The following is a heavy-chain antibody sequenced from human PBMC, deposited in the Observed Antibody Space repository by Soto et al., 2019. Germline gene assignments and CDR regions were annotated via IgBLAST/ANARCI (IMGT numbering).Heavy chain of an antibody. Sequence: QVQLVESGGGVVQPGRSLRLSCAASGFTFSSYAMHWVRQAPGKGLEWVAVISYDGSNKYYADSVKGRFTISRDNPKNTLYLQMNSLRAEDTAVYYCALGSMYTALRALFAYWGQGTLVTVSS. CDR3: ALGSMYTALRALFAY. CDR1: GFTFSSYA. CDR2: ISYDGSNK. V-gene: IGHV3-30-3*01. J-gene: IGHJ4*02. D-gene: IGHD2-21*02.